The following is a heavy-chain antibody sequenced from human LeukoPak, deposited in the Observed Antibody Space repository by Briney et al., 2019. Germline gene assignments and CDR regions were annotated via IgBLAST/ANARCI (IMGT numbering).Heavy chain of an antibody. V-gene: IGHV3-21*01. Sequence: GGSLRLSCAASGFTFSSYSMNWVRQAPGKGLEWVSSISSSSSYIYYADSVKGRFTISRDSAKNSLYLQMNSLRAEDTAVYYCARDLNYDSSGYPGNWGQGTLVTVSS. J-gene: IGHJ4*02. D-gene: IGHD3-22*01. CDR3: ARDLNYDSSGYPGN. CDR2: ISSSSSYI. CDR1: GFTFSSYS.